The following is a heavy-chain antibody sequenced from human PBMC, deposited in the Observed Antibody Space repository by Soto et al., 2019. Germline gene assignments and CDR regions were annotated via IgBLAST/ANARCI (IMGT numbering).Heavy chain of an antibody. V-gene: IGHV1-69*12. J-gene: IGHJ6*02. CDR1: GGTFSTYT. Sequence: QVQLVQSGAEVKKPGSSVKVSCKASGGTFSTYTINWVRQAPGQGLEWMGGIIPMFGTANYAQKFQGRVTITADESTSTAYMELSSLRSADTAVYYCARRYCISTSCHYYGMDVWGQGTTVTVSS. CDR2: IIPMFGTA. D-gene: IGHD2-2*01. CDR3: ARRYCISTSCHYYGMDV.